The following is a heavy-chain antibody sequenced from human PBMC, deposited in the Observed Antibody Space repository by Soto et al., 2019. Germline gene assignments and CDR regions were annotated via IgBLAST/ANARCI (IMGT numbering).Heavy chain of an antibody. D-gene: IGHD2-21*02. Sequence: QVQLVQSGAEVKKPGAAVKVSCKVYGYTFTGNYMHWMRQAPGQGPEWMGWINPRNGDTDYAQKFPGRGPITRDRSISIASLYLRRMTSDDTAIAFCLRGGGVDVVTPTRIVLDYWGQGTLLTVSS. CDR3: LRGGGVDVVTPTRIVLDY. J-gene: IGHJ4*02. CDR1: GYTFTGNY. V-gene: IGHV1-2*02. CDR2: INPRNGDT.